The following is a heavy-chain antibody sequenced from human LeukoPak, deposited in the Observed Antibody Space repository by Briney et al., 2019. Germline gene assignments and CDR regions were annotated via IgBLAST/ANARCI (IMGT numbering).Heavy chain of an antibody. CDR1: GYSFTSYW. CDR3: ARFRDDFPDY. D-gene: IGHD5-24*01. CDR2: IFPGDSYS. Sequence: GESLKISCKGSGYSFTSYWIGWVRQMPGKGLEWMGIIFPGDSYSRYSPSFQGQVTISVDKSISTAYLQWNSLKASDTAIYYCARFRDDFPDYWGQGTLIIVSS. J-gene: IGHJ4*02. V-gene: IGHV5-51*01.